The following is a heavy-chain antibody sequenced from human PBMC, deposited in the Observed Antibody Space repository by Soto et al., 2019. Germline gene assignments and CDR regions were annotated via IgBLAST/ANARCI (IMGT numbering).Heavy chain of an antibody. CDR3: ARDLTDYNYEYKFGF. J-gene: IGHJ4*02. V-gene: IGHV3-30*03. CDR2: ISFEGSNT. CDR1: GFSFSNFG. D-gene: IGHD4-4*01. Sequence: QVQLVESGGGVVQPGTSLRLSCAASGFSFSNFGMHWVRQSPGKGLEWVAVISFEGSNTYYADSVKGRFTISRDDSKNTVYLQVTSLRPEDTAVYYCARDLTDYNYEYKFGFWGQGTLVTVSS.